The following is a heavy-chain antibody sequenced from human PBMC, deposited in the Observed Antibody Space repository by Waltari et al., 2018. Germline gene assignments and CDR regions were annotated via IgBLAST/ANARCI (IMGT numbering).Heavy chain of an antibody. J-gene: IGHJ4*02. CDR1: GYNFTNYG. CDR3: ARGVPGSWPDYYFDH. V-gene: IGHV1-18*01. CDR2: FSVYNGNT. Sequence: QVQLVQSGAEVKKPGASVKVSCKASGYNFTNYGISWVRQAPGQGLEWMGWFSVYNGNTNYAQKLQGRVTMTTDTSTSTAYMELRSLRSDDTAVYYCARGVPGSWPDYYFDHWGQGTLVTVSS. D-gene: IGHD3-10*01.